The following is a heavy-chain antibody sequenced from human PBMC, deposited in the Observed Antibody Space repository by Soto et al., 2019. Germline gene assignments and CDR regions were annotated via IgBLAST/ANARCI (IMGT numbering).Heavy chain of an antibody. D-gene: IGHD6-6*01. CDR3: ARRDYSTSSLGPFDY. Sequence: SLTCVVSGGSISSHYWSWVRQPPGSGPEWIGYIHYSGSTNYSPSLKSRLTMSLDTSKNQFSLNLTSVTAADTAFYFCARRDYSTSSLGPFDYWGRGILVTVSS. CDR2: IHYSGST. V-gene: IGHV4-59*11. CDR1: GGSISSHY. J-gene: IGHJ4*02.